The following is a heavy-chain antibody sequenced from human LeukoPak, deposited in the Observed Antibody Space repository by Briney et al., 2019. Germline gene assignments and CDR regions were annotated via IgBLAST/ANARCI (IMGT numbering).Heavy chain of an antibody. J-gene: IGHJ4*02. CDR1: GGSISNYY. Sequence: PSETLSLTCTVSGGSISNYYWNWIRQPPGKGLEWIGYIYFTGSTNYNPSLKSRVTISLDTSKNQFSLKLSSVTAADTAIYYCARGRWLQFSDWRPGTLVTVSS. V-gene: IGHV4-59*01. CDR3: ARGRWLQFSD. CDR2: IYFTGST. D-gene: IGHD5-24*01.